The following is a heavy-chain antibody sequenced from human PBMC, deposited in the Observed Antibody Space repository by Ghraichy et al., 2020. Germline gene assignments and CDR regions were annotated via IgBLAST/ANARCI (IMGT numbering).Heavy chain of an antibody. J-gene: IGHJ6*02. V-gene: IGHV6-1*01. CDR3: ARDLREWLRTSVYYYYGMDV. D-gene: IGHD5-12*01. Sequence: SQTLSLTCAISGDSVSSNSAAWTWIRQSPSRGLEWLGRTYYRSKWYNDYAESVKSRITINPDTSKNQFSLQLNSVTPEDTAVYYCARDLREWLRTSVYYYYGMDVWGQGTTVSVSS. CDR2: TYYRSKWYN. CDR1: GDSVSSNSAA.